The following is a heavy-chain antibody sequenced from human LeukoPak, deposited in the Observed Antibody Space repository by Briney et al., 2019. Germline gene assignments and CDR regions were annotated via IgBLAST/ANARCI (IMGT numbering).Heavy chain of an antibody. Sequence: PGGSLRLSCAASGFTFSSYCMNWVRQAPGKGLEWVSYISSSSSTIYYADSVKGRFTISRDNAKNSLYLQMNSLRDEDTAVYYCARDIVVVVAATPYYYYGMDVWGQGTTVTVSS. CDR3: ARDIVVVVAATPYYYYGMDV. J-gene: IGHJ6*02. V-gene: IGHV3-48*02. CDR1: GFTFSSYC. CDR2: ISSSSSTI. D-gene: IGHD2-15*01.